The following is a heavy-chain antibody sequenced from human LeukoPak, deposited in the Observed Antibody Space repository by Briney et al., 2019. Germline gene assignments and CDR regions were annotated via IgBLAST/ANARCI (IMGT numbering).Heavy chain of an antibody. Sequence: PSQTLSLTCTVSGGSISSGDYYWSWIRQPPGKGLEWIGYIYYSGSTYYNPSLKSRVTISVDTSKNQFSLKLSSVTAADTAVYFCARDPEWELPFDYWGQGALVAVSS. CDR2: IYYSGST. CDR1: GGSISSGDYY. CDR3: ARDPEWELPFDY. V-gene: IGHV4-30-4*08. J-gene: IGHJ4*02. D-gene: IGHD1-26*01.